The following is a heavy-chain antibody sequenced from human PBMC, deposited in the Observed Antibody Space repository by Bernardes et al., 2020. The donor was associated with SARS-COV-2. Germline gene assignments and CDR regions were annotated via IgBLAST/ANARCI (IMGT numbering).Heavy chain of an antibody. CDR1: GYTFTSYG. J-gene: IGHJ5*02. Sequence: SVKVSCKASGYTFTSYGISWVRQAPGQGLEWMGWISAYNGNTNYAQKLQGRVTMTTDTSTSTAYMELRSLRSDDTAVYYCARGITIFGVVPRAGWFDPWGQGTLVTVSS. V-gene: IGHV1-18*01. CDR3: ARGITIFGVVPRAGWFDP. D-gene: IGHD3-3*01. CDR2: ISAYNGNT.